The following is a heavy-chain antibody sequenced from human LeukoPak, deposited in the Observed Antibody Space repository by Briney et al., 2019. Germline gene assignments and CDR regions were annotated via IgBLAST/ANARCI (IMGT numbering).Heavy chain of an antibody. V-gene: IGHV4-39*01. CDR3: ARRVGTYYFDY. J-gene: IGHJ4*02. Sequence: PSETLSLTCTVSGGSISSSSYYWGWIRQPPGKGLEWIGSIYYSGSTYYNPSLKSRVTISVDTSKNQFSLKLSSVTAADTAVYYCARRVGTYYFDYWGQGTLVTVSS. CDR2: IYYSGST. CDR1: GGSISSSSYY.